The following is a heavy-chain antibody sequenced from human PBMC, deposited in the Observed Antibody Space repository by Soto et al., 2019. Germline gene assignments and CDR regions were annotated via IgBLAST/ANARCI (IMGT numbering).Heavy chain of an antibody. CDR3: ARGYYDFWSGYFATVDF. D-gene: IGHD3-3*01. CDR2: IHYSGST. J-gene: IGHJ4*02. CDR1: GGSISSYY. Sequence: QVQLQESGPGLVKPSETLSLTCTVSGGSISSYYWSWIRQPPGKGLEWIGYIHYSGSTNYNPSLMRRVPISADKSKNQFSLRLSSVAAADTAVYYCARGYYDFWSGYFATVDFWGQGTLVTVSS. V-gene: IGHV4-59*08.